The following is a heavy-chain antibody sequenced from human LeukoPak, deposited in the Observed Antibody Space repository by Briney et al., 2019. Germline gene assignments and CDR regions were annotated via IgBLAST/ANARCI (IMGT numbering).Heavy chain of an antibody. D-gene: IGHD3-10*01. CDR1: GGSISSSSYY. V-gene: IGHV4-39*01. J-gene: IGHJ6*03. CDR2: IYYSGST. CDR3: ARRAFGEFVYYYYMDV. Sequence: SETLSLTCTVSGGSISSSSYYWGWIRQPPGKGLEWIGSIYYSGSTYYNPSLKSRVTISVDTSKKQFSLKLSSVTAADTAVYYCARRAFGEFVYYYYMDVWGKGTTVTVSS.